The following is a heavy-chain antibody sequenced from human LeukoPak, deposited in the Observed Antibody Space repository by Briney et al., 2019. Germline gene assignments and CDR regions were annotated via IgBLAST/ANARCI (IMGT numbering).Heavy chain of an antibody. V-gene: IGHV4-34*01. Sequence: SETLSLTCAVYGGSFSGYYWSWIRQPPGKGLEWIGEINHSGSTNYNPSLKSRVTISVDTSKNRFSLKLSSVTAADTAVYYCVRHDGRGGATMGALDSWGQGSLVTVSS. J-gene: IGHJ4*02. CDR3: VRHDGRGGATMGALDS. CDR1: GGSFSGYY. D-gene: IGHD5-12*01. CDR2: INHSGST.